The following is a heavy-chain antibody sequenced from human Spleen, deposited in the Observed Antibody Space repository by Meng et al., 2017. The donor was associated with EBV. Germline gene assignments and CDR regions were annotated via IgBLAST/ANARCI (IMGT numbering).Heavy chain of an antibody. CDR2: MSYGGNT. CDR3: ARDRGDTNAYDFDY. J-gene: IGHJ4*02. CDR1: GDSISRSDYY. Sequence: QGQLRESGPGLVKPSETLYLSCSVSGDSISRSDYYWGWIRQPPGKGLEWIGSMSYGGNTYYKPSLKSRVTISVDTSKNQISLQLSSVTAADTAVYYCARDRGDTNAYDFDYWGQGTLVTVSS. V-gene: IGHV4-39*07. D-gene: IGHD5-18*01.